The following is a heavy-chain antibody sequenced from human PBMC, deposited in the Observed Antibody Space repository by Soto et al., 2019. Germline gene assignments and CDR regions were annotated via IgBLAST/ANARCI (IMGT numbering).Heavy chain of an antibody. CDR3: ARAVLLWFGESSPDAFDI. V-gene: IGHV3-48*01. J-gene: IGHJ3*02. CDR1: GFTFSSYS. Sequence: GGSLRLSCAASGFTFSSYSMNWVRQAPGKGLEWVSYISSSSSTIYYADSVKGRFTISRDNAKNSLYLQMNSLRAEDTAVYYCARAVLLWFGESSPDAFDIWGQGTMVTVSS. CDR2: ISSSSSTI. D-gene: IGHD3-10*01.